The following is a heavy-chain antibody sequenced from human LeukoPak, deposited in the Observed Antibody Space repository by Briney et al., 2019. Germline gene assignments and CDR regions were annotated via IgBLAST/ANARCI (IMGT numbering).Heavy chain of an antibody. V-gene: IGHV3-23*01. Sequence: WGWLRLSCSFSSFTFISYGSSWGRQAPGKWREWVSAISVSGGSTYYADSVKGRFTISRDNSKTTLYLQMNSLRAEDTAVYNCAKLSTYARPLAYWGQGNPVTVSS. D-gene: IGHD3-10*02. J-gene: IGHJ4*02. CDR1: SFTFISYG. CDR3: AKLSTYARPLAY. CDR2: ISVSGGST.